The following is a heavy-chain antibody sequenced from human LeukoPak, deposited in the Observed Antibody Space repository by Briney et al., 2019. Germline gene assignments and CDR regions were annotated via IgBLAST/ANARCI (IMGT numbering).Heavy chain of an antibody. J-gene: IGHJ6*03. CDR1: GGTFSSYA. CDR3: ASPAEESYYYYMDV. CDR2: IIPIFGTA. V-gene: IGHV1-69*06. Sequence: ASVKVSCKASGGTFSSYAISWARQAPGQGLEWMGGIIPIFGTANYAQKFQGRVTITADKSTSTAYMELSSLRSEDTAVYYCASPAEESYYYYMDVWGKGTTVTVSS.